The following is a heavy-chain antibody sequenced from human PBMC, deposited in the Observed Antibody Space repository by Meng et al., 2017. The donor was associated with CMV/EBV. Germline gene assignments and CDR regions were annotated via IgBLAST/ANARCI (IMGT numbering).Heavy chain of an antibody. V-gene: IGHV3-21*01. J-gene: IGHJ1*01. Sequence: GGSQRLSCAASGFTFSSYEMNWVRQAPGKGLEWVSSISSSSSYIYYADSVKGRFTISRDNAKNSLYLQMNSLRAEDTAVYYCARDRRGPDYGGNSGSEYFQHWGQGTLVTVSS. CDR1: GFTFSSYE. CDR2: ISSSSSYI. CDR3: ARDRRGPDYGGNSGSEYFQH. D-gene: IGHD4-23*01.